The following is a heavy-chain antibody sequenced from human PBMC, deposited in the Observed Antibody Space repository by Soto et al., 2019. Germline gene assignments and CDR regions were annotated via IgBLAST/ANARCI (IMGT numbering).Heavy chain of an antibody. J-gene: IGHJ4*02. Sequence: GASVKVSCKASGYTFTSYGISWVRQAPGQGLEWMGWISAYNGNTNYAQKLQGRVTMTTDTSTSTAYMELRSLRSDDTAVYYCARVESYCSSTSCYRYYFDYWGQGTLVTVSS. CDR1: GYTFTSYG. CDR3: ARVESYCSSTSCYRYYFDY. D-gene: IGHD2-2*01. CDR2: ISAYNGNT. V-gene: IGHV1-18*01.